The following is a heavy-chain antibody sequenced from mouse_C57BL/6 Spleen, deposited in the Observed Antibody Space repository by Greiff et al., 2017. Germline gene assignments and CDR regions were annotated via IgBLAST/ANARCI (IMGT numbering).Heavy chain of an antibody. D-gene: IGHD1-1*01. CDR2: IYPGDGDT. J-gene: IGHJ1*03. V-gene: IGHV1-80*01. CDR3: ARWGTVVATDWYFDV. CDR1: GYAFSSYW. Sequence: QVQLQQSGAELVKPGASVKISCKASGYAFSSYWMNWVKQRPGKGLEWIGQIYPGDGDTNYNGKFKGKATLTADKSSSTAYMQLSSLTSEDSAVYFCARWGTVVATDWYFDVWGTGTTVTVSS.